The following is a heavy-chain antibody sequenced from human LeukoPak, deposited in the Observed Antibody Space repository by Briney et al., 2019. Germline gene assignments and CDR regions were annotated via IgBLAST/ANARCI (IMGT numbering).Heavy chain of an antibody. CDR1: GYTFTTYY. J-gene: IGHJ4*02. CDR2: ISPSGAIT. Sequence: ASVKVSCKASGYTFTTYYIHWVRQAPGQGLEWMGIISPSGAITSYAQKFQGRVTMTSDMSTRTVYMELSSLRSEDTAVYYCARLSLGELATNDYWGQGTLVTVSS. D-gene: IGHD3-10*01. V-gene: IGHV1-46*01. CDR3: ARLSLGELATNDY.